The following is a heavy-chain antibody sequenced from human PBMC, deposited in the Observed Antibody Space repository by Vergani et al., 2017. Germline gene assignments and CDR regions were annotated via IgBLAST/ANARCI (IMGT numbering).Heavy chain of an antibody. Sequence: LQLQESGPGVVKPSQTLSLTCAVSGGSISSGDHCWTWIRQRPGKGLEWIGRIRSKNDGGTADYAAPLKGRFTISRDDSKDSAFLLVNNLKTEDTAVYFCYTDYHDYWGQGTLVTVSS. CDR3: YTDYHDY. CDR2: IRSKNDGGTA. J-gene: IGHJ4*02. CDR1: GGSISSGDHC. D-gene: IGHD2-2*02. V-gene: IGHV3-15*01.